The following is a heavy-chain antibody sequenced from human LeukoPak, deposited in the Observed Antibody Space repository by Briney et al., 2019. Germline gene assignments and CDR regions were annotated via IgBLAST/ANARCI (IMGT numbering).Heavy chain of an antibody. CDR1: GGTFSSYA. V-gene: IGHV1-69*13. CDR3: ATLYISPDYYDSSGYMYYFDY. CDR2: IIPIFGTA. Sequence: ASVTVSCTASGGTFSSYAISWVRQAPGQGLEWMGGIIPIFGTANYAQKFQGRVTITADESTSTAYMGLSSLRSEDTAVYYCATLYISPDYYDSSGYMYYFDYWGQGTLVTVSS. J-gene: IGHJ4*02. D-gene: IGHD3-22*01.